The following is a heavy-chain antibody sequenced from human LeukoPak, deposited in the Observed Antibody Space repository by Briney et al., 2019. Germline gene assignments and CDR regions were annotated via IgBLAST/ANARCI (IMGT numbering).Heavy chain of an antibody. J-gene: IGHJ6*02. D-gene: IGHD2-2*01. CDR1: GYSFTSYW. CDR3: ARHGRDCSSTSCYASVYYGMDV. Sequence: EESLKISCKGSGYSFTSYWIGWVRQMPGKGLEWMGIIYPGDSDTRYSPSFQGQVTISADKSISTAYLQWSSLKASDTAMYYCARHGRDCSSTSCYASVYYGMDVWGQGTTVTVSS. V-gene: IGHV5-51*01. CDR2: IYPGDSDT.